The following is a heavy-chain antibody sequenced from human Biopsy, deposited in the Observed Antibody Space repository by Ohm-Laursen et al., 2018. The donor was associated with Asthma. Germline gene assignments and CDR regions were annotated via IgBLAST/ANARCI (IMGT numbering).Heavy chain of an antibody. CDR3: ARDVMEWYLPAFDV. V-gene: IGHV3-30-3*01. Sequence: SLRLSCAASGFTFRSYAMHWVRQAPGKGLEWVAVGGSYYDRGLKYYADSVNGRFTVSRDDSKNTLYLQMNSLRPDDTAVYYCARDVMEWYLPAFDVWGQGTLVTVSS. CDR2: GGSYYDRGLK. D-gene: IGHD3-3*01. J-gene: IGHJ4*02. CDR1: GFTFRSYA.